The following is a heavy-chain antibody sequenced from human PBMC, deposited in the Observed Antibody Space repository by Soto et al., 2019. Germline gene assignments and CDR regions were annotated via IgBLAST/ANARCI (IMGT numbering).Heavy chain of an antibody. Sequence: PGGSLRLSCAASGFTLSNYVMNWVRQAPGKGLEWISCIGSSSVTIFHADSVKGRFTISRDNSKNTLYLQMNSLRAEDTAVCYCARETYYDFWSGPYYGMDVWGQGTTVTVSS. CDR3: ARETYYDFWSGPYYGMDV. J-gene: IGHJ6*02. CDR2: IGSSSVTI. CDR1: GFTLSNYV. V-gene: IGHV3-48*01. D-gene: IGHD3-3*01.